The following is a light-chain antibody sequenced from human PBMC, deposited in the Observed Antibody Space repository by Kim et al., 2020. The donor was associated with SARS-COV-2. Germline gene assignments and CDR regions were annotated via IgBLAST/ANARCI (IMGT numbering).Light chain of an antibody. Sequence: EIVMTHSPAILSVSPGERGTSSCRASQSLSSNFAWYQQKLGQAPRLLIYDASTSAPDIPTRFSGSGSRTEFTLTISSLQSEDFAVYYCHKYNRWRQTLGQGTKVQIK. J-gene: IGKJ1*01. CDR3: HKYNRWRQT. CDR1: QSLSSN. V-gene: IGKV3-15*01. CDR2: DAS.